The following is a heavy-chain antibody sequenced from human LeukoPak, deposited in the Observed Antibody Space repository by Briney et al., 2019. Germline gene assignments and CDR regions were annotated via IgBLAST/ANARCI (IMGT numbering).Heavy chain of an antibody. CDR1: GGTFSSYA. D-gene: IGHD1-1*01. Sequence: SVKVSCKASGGTFSSYAISWVRQAPGQGLEWMGGIIPIFGTANYAQKFQGRVTITADESTSTAYMELSSLRSEDTAVYYCARAGWVQLERRYAFDIWGQGTMVTVSS. V-gene: IGHV1-69*13. CDR3: ARAGWVQLERRYAFDI. CDR2: IIPIFGTA. J-gene: IGHJ3*02.